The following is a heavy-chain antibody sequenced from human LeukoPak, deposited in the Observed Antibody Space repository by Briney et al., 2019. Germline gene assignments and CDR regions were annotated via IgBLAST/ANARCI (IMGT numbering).Heavy chain of an antibody. CDR2: IYWNDDK. Sequence: SGPTLVNPTQTLTLTCTFSGFSLSTSGVGVGWIRQPPGKALEWLALIYWNDDKRYGPSLKSRLTITKDTSKNQVVLTMTNMDPVDTATYYCAHPPIAAAGPYFDYWGQGTLVTVSS. J-gene: IGHJ4*02. CDR1: GFSLSTSGVG. D-gene: IGHD6-13*01. CDR3: AHPPIAAAGPYFDY. V-gene: IGHV2-5*01.